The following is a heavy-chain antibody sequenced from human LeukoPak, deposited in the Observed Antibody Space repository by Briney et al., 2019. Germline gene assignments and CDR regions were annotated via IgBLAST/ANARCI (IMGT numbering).Heavy chain of an antibody. V-gene: IGHV3-20*04. D-gene: IGHD3-9*01. J-gene: IGHJ3*02. CDR3: ARETSGYDIRSGHRQIHAFDI. CDR1: GFAFDDYG. CDR2: LNWNGAST. Sequence: GGSLRLSCAASGFAFDDYGLSWVRQVPGKGLEWVSGLNWNGASTGYADSVKGRFTISRDNAKNSLYLQMNSLRAEDTAVYYCARETSGYDIRSGHRQIHAFDIWGQGTMVTVSS.